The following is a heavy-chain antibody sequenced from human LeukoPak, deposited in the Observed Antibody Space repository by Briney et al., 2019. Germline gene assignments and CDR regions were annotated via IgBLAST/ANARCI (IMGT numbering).Heavy chain of an antibody. CDR1: GFTFSSYG. Sequence: GGSLRLSCAASGFTFSSYGMHWVRQAPGKGLEWVAVISYDGSNKYYADSVKGRFTISRDNSKNTLYLQMNSLRAEDTAVYYCAKGDGSGWTSGPEYWGQGTLVTVSS. CDR3: AKGDGSGWTSGPEY. CDR2: ISYDGSNK. V-gene: IGHV3-30*18. D-gene: IGHD6-19*01. J-gene: IGHJ4*02.